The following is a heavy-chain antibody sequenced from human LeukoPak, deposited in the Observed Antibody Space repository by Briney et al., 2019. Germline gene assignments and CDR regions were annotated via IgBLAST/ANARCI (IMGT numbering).Heavy chain of an antibody. CDR3: ARQRGSGSYSGQSFDI. Sequence: GESLKISCKGSGYSFTSYWIGWVRQMPGKGLEWMGIIYPGDSDTRYSPSFQGQVTISADKSISTAYLQWSTLKASDTAMFYCARQRGSGSYSGQSFDIWGQGTMVTVSS. D-gene: IGHD1-26*01. V-gene: IGHV5-51*01. CDR1: GYSFTSYW. J-gene: IGHJ3*02. CDR2: IYPGDSDT.